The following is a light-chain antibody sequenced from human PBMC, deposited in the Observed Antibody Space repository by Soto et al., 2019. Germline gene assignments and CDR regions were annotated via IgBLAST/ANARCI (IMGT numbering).Light chain of an antibody. V-gene: IGKV1-39*01. CDR1: QSIGRY. CDR3: QQSYSSPRT. CDR2: AAS. J-gene: IGKJ2*01. Sequence: DIQMTQSPSSLSASVGDRVTITCRASQSIGRYLNWYQQKPGKAPKVLISAASSLQSGVPSRFSGGGSGTDFTLTISSLQPDDFATYYCQQSYSSPRTFGQGTKLEIK.